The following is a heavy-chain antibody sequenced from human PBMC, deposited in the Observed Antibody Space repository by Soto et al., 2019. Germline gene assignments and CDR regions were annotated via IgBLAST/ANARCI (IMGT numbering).Heavy chain of an antibody. J-gene: IGHJ4*02. CDR3: AKGIYGDEIDY. CDR1: GFTFSSYG. CDR2: ISYDGSNK. V-gene: IGHV3-30*18. Sequence: GGSLRLSCAASGFTFSSYGMHWVRQAPGKGLEWVAVISYDGSNKYYADSVKGRFTISRDNSKNTLYLQMNSLRAEDTAVYYCAKGIYGDEIDYWGQGTLVTVSS. D-gene: IGHD4-17*01.